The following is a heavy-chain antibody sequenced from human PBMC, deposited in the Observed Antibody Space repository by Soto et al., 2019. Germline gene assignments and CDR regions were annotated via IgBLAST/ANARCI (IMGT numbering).Heavy chain of an antibody. CDR2: IGADNGDT. V-gene: IGHV1-18*01. D-gene: IGHD1-1*01. CDR3: SRDWKGAEGFDP. Sequence: VQLVQSGAEVKKPGASVKVSCKASGYTFSTYGFSWVRQAPGQGLEWMGWIGADNGDTNYAQNFQGRVTMTTDTSTTTSYMELRSLTSDDTAMYFCSRDWKGAEGFDPWGQGTLVTVSS. CDR1: GYTFSTYG. J-gene: IGHJ5*02.